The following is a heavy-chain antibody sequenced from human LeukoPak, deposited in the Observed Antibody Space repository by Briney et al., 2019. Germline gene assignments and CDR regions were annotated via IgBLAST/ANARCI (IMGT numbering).Heavy chain of an antibody. Sequence: ASVKVSCKASGYTFTGYYIHWVRQAPGQGLEWMGWINPNSGGTNYAQKFQGRVTMTRDTSISTAYMELSRLRSDDTAVYYCARDQDYYDSSGLDYWGQGTLVTVSS. CDR1: GYTFTGYY. J-gene: IGHJ4*02. CDR3: ARDQDYYDSSGLDY. D-gene: IGHD3-22*01. CDR2: INPNSGGT. V-gene: IGHV1-2*02.